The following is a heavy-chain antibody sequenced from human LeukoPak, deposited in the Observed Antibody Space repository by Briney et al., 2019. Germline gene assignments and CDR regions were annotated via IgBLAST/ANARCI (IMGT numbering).Heavy chain of an antibody. CDR3: ARGQLGYGDPYFDY. CDR2: ISSSSSYI. D-gene: IGHD4-17*01. V-gene: IGHV3-21*01. J-gene: IGHJ4*02. CDR1: GFTFSSYS. Sequence: GGSLRLSCAASGFTFSSYSMNWVRQAPGKGLEWVSSISSSSSYIYYADSVKGRFTISRDNAKNSLYLQMNSLRAEDTAVYYCARGQLGYGDPYFDYWGQGTLVTVSS.